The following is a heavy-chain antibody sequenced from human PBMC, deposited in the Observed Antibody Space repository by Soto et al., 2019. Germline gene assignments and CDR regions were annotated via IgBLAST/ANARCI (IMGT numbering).Heavy chain of an antibody. CDR1: GFNFSSYV. J-gene: IGHJ4*02. V-gene: IGHV3-33*01. Sequence: QVQLVESGGGVVQPGRSLRLSCAASGFNFSSYVMHWVRQAPGKGLEWVEVNGYDGGNNYYADSVKGRFTISRDNSKNTLYLQMNSLRAEDTAVYYCARDGQWLPRDGLRSSYYFDYWGQGTLVTVSS. CDR2: NGYDGGNN. D-gene: IGHD6-19*01. CDR3: ARDGQWLPRDGLRSSYYFDY.